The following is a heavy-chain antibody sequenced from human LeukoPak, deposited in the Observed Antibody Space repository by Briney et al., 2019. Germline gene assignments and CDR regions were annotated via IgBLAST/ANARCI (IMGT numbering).Heavy chain of an antibody. CDR2: INPSGGST. CDR3: AREDVVLVDAVRYYYYGMDV. CDR1: GYNFISYY. J-gene: IGHJ6*02. Sequence: ASVKVSCKASGYNFISYYMHWVRQAPGQGLGWMGIINPSGGSTSYAQKFQDRVTMTRDTSTSTVYMELNSLKSEDTAVYYCAREDVVLVDAVRYYYYGMDVWGQGTTVTVSS. V-gene: IGHV1-46*01. D-gene: IGHD2-8*01.